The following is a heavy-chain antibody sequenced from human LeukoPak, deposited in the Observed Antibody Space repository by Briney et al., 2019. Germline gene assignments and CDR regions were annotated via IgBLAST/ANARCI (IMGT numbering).Heavy chain of an antibody. D-gene: IGHD3-3*01. CDR2: IYSCGST. J-gene: IGHJ4*02. Sequence: PGGSLRLSCAASGFTVSSNYMSWVRQAPGKGLEWVSVIYSCGSTYYADSVKGRFTISRDNSKNTLYLQINSLRAEDTAVYYCAKEGERSGYYPLDYWGQGTLVTVSS. CDR3: AKEGERSGYYPLDY. CDR1: GFTVSSNY. V-gene: IGHV3-53*05.